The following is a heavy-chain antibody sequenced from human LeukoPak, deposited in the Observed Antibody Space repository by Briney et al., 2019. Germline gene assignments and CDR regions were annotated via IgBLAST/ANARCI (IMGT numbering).Heavy chain of an antibody. J-gene: IGHJ6*03. CDR3: ARQERSSRGTGNYYMDV. CDR2: IYYSGST. Sequence: SETLSLTCTVSGGSTSSTTYYWGWIRQSPGKGLEWIGCIYYSGSTYYNPSLKSRVTISVDTSKNQFSLKLSSVTAADTAVYYCARQERSSRGTGNYYMDVWGKGTTVTVSS. CDR1: GGSTSSTTYY. D-gene: IGHD3-22*01. V-gene: IGHV4-39*01.